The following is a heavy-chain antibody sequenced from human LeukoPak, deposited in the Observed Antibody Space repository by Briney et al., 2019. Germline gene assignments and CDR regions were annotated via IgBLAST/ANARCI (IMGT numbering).Heavy chain of an antibody. V-gene: IGHV3-21*01. CDR2: ISSSSSYI. CDR1: GFTFSSYS. J-gene: IGHJ3*02. CDR3: ARDSPDAFDI. Sequence: GGSLRLSCAASGFTFSSYSMNWVRQAPGNGLEWVSSISSSSSYIYYADSVKGRFTISRDNAKNSLYLQMNSLRAEDTAVYYCARDSPDAFDIWGQGTMVTVSS.